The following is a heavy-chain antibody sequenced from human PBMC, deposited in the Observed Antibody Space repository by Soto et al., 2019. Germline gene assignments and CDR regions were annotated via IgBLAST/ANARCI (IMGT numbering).Heavy chain of an antibody. D-gene: IGHD3-10*01. CDR1: GYRFTSYW. CDR3: ARPLMGSGQVDYYYYGMDV. CDR2: IYPGDSDT. V-gene: IGHV5-51*01. J-gene: IGHJ6*02. Sequence: GESLKISCKGSGYRFTSYWIGWVRQMPGKGLEWMGIIYPGDSDTRYSPSFQGQVTISADKSISTAYLQWSSLKASDTAMYYCARPLMGSGQVDYYYYGMDVWGQGTTVTVSS.